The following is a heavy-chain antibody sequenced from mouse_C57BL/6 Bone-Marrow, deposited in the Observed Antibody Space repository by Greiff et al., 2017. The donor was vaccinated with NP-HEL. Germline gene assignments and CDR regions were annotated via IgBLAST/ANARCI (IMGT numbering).Heavy chain of an antibody. CDR1: GFTFSNYW. V-gene: IGHV6-3*01. D-gene: IGHD2-1*01. Sequence: EVKVVESGGGLVQPGGSMKLSCVASGFTFSNYWMNWVRQSPEKGLEWVAQIRLKSDNYATHYAESVKGRFTISRDDSKSSVYLQMHNLRAEDTGIYYCTVYQGFAYWGQGTLVTVSA. J-gene: IGHJ3*01. CDR3: TVYQGFAY. CDR2: IRLKSDNYAT.